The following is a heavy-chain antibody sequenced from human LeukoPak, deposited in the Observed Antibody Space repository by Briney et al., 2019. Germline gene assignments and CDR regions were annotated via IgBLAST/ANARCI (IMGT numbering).Heavy chain of an antibody. CDR2: ISSSSSYT. D-gene: IGHD1-1*01. CDR3: ARVDTTLSYKLDY. J-gene: IGHJ4*02. V-gene: IGHV3-11*05. CDR1: GFTFSDYY. Sequence: GGSLRLSCAASGFTFSDYYMSWIRQAPGKGLEWVSYISSSSSYTNYADSVKGRFTISRHNSKNTVYVQMDILRPEDTAVYYCARVDTTLSYKLDYWGQGTLVTVSS.